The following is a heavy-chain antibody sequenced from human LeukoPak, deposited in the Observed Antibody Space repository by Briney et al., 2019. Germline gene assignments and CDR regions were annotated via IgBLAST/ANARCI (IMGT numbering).Heavy chain of an antibody. J-gene: IGHJ4*02. CDR2: TYHRGTT. CDR3: ARMLIVGATAFDY. Sequence: SETLSLTCSVSGYSISSGYYWGWIRQPPGKGLEWIANTYHRGTTYYNPSLKSRVTISVDTSKNQFSLKLSSVTAADTAVYYCARMLIVGATAFDYWGQGTLVTVSS. D-gene: IGHD1-26*01. CDR1: GYSISSGYY. V-gene: IGHV4-38-2*01.